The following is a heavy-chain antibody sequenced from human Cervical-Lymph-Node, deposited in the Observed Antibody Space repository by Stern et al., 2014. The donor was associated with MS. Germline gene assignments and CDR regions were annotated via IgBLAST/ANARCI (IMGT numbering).Heavy chain of an antibody. CDR1: GFTFSGHA. CDR3: AKGPGTYNTSLIDY. Sequence: VHLVESGGDVVQPGRSLRLSCAASGFTFSGHAMHWVRQAPGKGLEWVAGISYDGSNKFYAYSVKGRFTISRDNSKNTLSLQMNSLRTEDTAVYYCAKGPGTYNTSLIDYWGQGALVTVSS. D-gene: IGHD1-14*01. CDR2: ISYDGSNK. V-gene: IGHV3-30*18. J-gene: IGHJ4*02.